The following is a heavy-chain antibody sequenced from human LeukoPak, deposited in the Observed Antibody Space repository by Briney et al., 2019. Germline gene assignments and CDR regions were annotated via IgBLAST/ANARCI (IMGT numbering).Heavy chain of an antibody. CDR1: GGSITDYY. V-gene: IGHV4-59*08. J-gene: IGHJ4*02. CDR2: IYYSGST. D-gene: IGHD4-17*01. Sequence: SETLSLTCTVSGGSITDYYWSWIRQPPGKGLEWIGYIYYSGSTNYNPSLKSRVTISVDPSRNQFSLKLSSVTAADTAVYYCASYGENDYWGQGTLVTVSS. CDR3: ASYGENDY.